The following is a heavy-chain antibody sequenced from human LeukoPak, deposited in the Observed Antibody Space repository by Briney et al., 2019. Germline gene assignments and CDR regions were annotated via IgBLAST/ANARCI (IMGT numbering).Heavy chain of an antibody. D-gene: IGHD3-3*01. CDR1: GGSITSSRHY. CDR2: IHYYGTT. V-gene: IGHV4-39*01. Sequence: TSETLSLTCAVSGGSITSSRHYWIWVRQPPGKGLEWIGSIHYYGTTFYTSSLKSRVSISMDTSKNQFSLNLSSVTAADTAVYYCAAQRFLEWQVDYWGQGTLVTVSS. CDR3: AAQRFLEWQVDY. J-gene: IGHJ4*02.